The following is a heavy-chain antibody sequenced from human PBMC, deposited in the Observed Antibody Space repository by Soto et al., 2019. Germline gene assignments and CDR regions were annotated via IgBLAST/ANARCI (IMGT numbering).Heavy chain of an antibody. V-gene: IGHV4-4*07. CDR3: ARDVYGSGNYHIPY. CDR1: GDSMSVYY. J-gene: IGHJ4*02. CDR2: IYASGST. Sequence: QVPLQESGPGLVKPSETLSLTCTVSGDSMSVYYWSWIRQPAGKGLEWIGRIYASGSTNYNPSLKSRVSMSLDTSKNLFSLKVTSMTAADTAVYYCARDVYGSGNYHIPYWGQGALVTVSS. D-gene: IGHD3-10*01.